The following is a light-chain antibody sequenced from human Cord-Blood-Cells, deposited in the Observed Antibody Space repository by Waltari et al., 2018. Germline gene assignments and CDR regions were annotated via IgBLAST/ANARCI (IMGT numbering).Light chain of an antibody. J-gene: IGKJ1*01. CDR3: QQYYSTPWT. CDR1: QSVLYSSNNKND. Sequence: DIVMTQSPDSLAVSLGERATINCKSSQSVLYSSNNKNDLAWYQQKPGQPPKLLIYWASTRESGVPDRFSGSGSGTDFTLTISRLQAEDVAVYYCQQYYSTPWTFGQGTKVEIK. V-gene: IGKV4-1*01. CDR2: WAS.